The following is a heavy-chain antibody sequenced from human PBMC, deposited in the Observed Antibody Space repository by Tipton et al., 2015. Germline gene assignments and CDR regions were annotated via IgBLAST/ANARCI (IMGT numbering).Heavy chain of an antibody. V-gene: IGHV4-31*03. Sequence: TLSLTCTVSGGSIGGGYYWSWLRQYPGKGLEWIGFVYYSGYTNYNPSLTSRLTISVDTSRNQFSLHLKSVTAADTAVYYCARDPSHYFYDSSGYPDYWGQGTLVTVSS. CDR2: VYYSGYT. D-gene: IGHD3-22*01. J-gene: IGHJ4*02. CDR1: GGSIGGGYY. CDR3: ARDPSHYFYDSSGYPDY.